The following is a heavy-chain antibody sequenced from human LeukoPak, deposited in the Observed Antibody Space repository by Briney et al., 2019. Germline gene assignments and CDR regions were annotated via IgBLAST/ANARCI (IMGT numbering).Heavy chain of an antibody. D-gene: IGHD6-13*01. CDR1: GYMFTSYG. V-gene: IGHV1-18*01. J-gene: IGHJ4*02. CDR2: ISVYNGNI. CDR3: CRVAAPGTAVDY. Sequence: ASVKVSCKASGYMFTSYGIIWVRQAPGQGLEWMGWISVYNGNINYAERLQGRVTMTTDTSTSTAYMELRSLRSDDTALYYCCRVAAPGTAVDYWGQGTLVTVSS.